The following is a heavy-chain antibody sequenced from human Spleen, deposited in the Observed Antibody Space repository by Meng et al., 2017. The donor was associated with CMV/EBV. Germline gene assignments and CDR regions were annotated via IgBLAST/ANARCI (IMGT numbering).Heavy chain of an antibody. Sequence: SETLSLTCIVSLDSVSCFYWTWIRQPPGKGLAWIDSIYYTGSINCNPSLKRRVPISVATSKKQFPLKLSSVTAADTAVYYCARWSGSGNYPFADYWGQGTLVTVSS. CDR3: ARWSGSGNYPFADY. D-gene: IGHD3-10*01. CDR2: IYYTGSI. CDR1: LDSVSCFY. J-gene: IGHJ4*02. V-gene: IGHV4-59*02.